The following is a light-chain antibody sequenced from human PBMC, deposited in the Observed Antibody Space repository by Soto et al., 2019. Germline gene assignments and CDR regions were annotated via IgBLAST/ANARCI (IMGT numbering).Light chain of an antibody. V-gene: IGKV1-5*03. Sequence: DIQMTQSPSTLSASVGDRVTITCRASQSISSWLAWYQQKPGKAPKLLIYKAPSLESGVPSRFSGSGSGTEFTLTISSLQPDDLATYYCQQYNSYPYTFGQGTKLEIK. CDR3: QQYNSYPYT. CDR1: QSISSW. J-gene: IGKJ2*01. CDR2: KAP.